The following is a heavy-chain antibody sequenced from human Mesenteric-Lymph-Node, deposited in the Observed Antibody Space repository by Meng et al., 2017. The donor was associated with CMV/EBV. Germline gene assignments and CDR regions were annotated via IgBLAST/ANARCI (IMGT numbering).Heavy chain of an antibody. CDR2: INPNSGGT. Sequence: ASVKVSCKASGYTFTGYYMHWVRQAPGQGLEWMGWINPNSGGTNYAQKFQGRVTVTRDTSISTAYMELSRLRSDDTAVYYCAREGPAAPNWFDPWGQGTLVTVSS. D-gene: IGHD2-2*01. V-gene: IGHV1-2*02. J-gene: IGHJ5*02. CDR1: GYTFTGYY. CDR3: AREGPAAPNWFDP.